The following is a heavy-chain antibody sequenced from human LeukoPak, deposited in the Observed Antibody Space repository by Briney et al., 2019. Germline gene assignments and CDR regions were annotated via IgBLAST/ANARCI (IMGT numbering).Heavy chain of an antibody. Sequence: SETLSLTCTVSGGSISSSSYYWGWIRQPPGKGLEWIGNIYYSGSTYYKSSLKSRVTISVDTSKNQFSLKLSSVTAADTAVYYCVREGWQWLVHAFDIWGQGTMVTGSS. J-gene: IGHJ3*02. CDR3: VREGWQWLVHAFDI. D-gene: IGHD6-19*01. V-gene: IGHV4-39*07. CDR1: GGSISSSSYY. CDR2: IYYSGST.